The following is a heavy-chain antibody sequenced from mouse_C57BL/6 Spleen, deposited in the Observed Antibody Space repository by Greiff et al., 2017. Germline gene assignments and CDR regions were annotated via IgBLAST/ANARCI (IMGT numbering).Heavy chain of an antibody. Sequence: VQLKQSGPELVKPGASVKISCKASGYTFTDYYMNWVKQSHGKSLEWIGDINPNNGGTSYNQKFKGKATLTVDKSSSTAYMELRSLTSEDSAVYYCAREVYYYGSSFDYWGQGTTLTVSS. J-gene: IGHJ2*01. D-gene: IGHD1-1*01. CDR3: AREVYYYGSSFDY. CDR2: INPNNGGT. V-gene: IGHV1-26*01. CDR1: GYTFTDYY.